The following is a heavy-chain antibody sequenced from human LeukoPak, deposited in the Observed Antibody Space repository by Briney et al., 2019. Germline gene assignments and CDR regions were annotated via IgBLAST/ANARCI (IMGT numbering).Heavy chain of an antibody. J-gene: IGHJ4*02. CDR1: GYTLTELS. CDR2: FDPEDGET. D-gene: IGHD3-10*01. V-gene: IGHV1-24*01. Sequence: ASVKVSCKVSGYTLTELSMHWVRQAPGKGLEWMGGFDPEDGETIYAQKFQGRVTMTEDTSTDTAYMELSSLRSEDTAVYYCATSITMVRGATSYFVYWGQGTLVTVSS. CDR3: ATSITMVRGATSYFVY.